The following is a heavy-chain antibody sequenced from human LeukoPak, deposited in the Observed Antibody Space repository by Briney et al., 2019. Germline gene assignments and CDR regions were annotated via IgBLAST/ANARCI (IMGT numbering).Heavy chain of an antibody. CDR2: IKSKTDGGTT. V-gene: IGHV3-15*01. Sequence: GGSLRLSCAASGFTFSSYGMHWVRQAPGKGLEWVGRIKSKTDGGTTDYAAPVKGRFTISRDDSKNTLYLQMNSLKTEDTAVYYCTTEGRNYYDSSGYYPYAFDIWGQGTMVTVSS. CDR1: GFTFSSYG. J-gene: IGHJ3*02. CDR3: TTEGRNYYDSSGYYPYAFDI. D-gene: IGHD3-22*01.